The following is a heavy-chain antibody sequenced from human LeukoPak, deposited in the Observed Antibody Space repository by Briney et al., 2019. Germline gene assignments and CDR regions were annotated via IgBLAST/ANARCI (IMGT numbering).Heavy chain of an antibody. CDR3: ASAGGWGVATTPYDD. CDR2: ISSSSSYT. CDR1: GFTFSDYY. J-gene: IGHJ4*02. Sequence: GGSLRLSCAASGFTFSDYYMSWIRQAPGKGLEWVSYISSSSSYTNYADSVKGRFTISRDNAKNSLYLQMNSLRAEDTAVYYCASAGGWGVATTPYDDWGQGTLVTVSS. D-gene: IGHD5-12*01. V-gene: IGHV3-11*06.